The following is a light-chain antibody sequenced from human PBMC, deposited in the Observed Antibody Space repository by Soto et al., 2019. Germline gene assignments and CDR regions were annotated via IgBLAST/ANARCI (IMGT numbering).Light chain of an antibody. CDR2: GAS. V-gene: IGKV3-20*01. CDR3: QQYGSSFT. J-gene: IGKJ3*01. CDR1: QSISSSY. Sequence: EIVLTQSPGTLSLSPGERATLSCRASQSISSSYLGWYRQKPGQAPRLLIYGASSRATGIPDRFSGSGSGTYFTLTISRLEPEDFAVYYCQQYGSSFTFGPGTKVDIK.